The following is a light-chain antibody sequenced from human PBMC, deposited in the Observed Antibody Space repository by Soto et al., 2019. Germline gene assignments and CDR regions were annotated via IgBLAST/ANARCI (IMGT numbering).Light chain of an antibody. CDR2: GAS. CDR3: LQHSSFPRT. Sequence: DIQMTQSPSVMSASVGDRVTITCRARQGINKDLGWIQQKPGKVPKRLIYGASSLQNGVPSRFSGSGSGTEFTHTIDNLQPEDFATYCCLQHSSFPRTFGQGTKL. J-gene: IGKJ2*01. V-gene: IGKV1-17*03. CDR1: QGINKD.